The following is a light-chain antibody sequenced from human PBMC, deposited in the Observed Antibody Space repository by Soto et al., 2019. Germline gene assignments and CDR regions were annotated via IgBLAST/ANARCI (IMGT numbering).Light chain of an antibody. CDR2: DAS. V-gene: IGKV3-11*01. CDR3: QQRSNWWT. CDR1: QSVSSY. J-gene: IGKJ1*01. Sequence: EIVLTQSPATLSLSPGEGATLSCRASQSVSSYLAWYQQKPGQAPRLLIYDASNRATGIPARFSGSGSGTDFTLTISSLEPEDFAVYYCQQRSNWWTFGQGTKVDI.